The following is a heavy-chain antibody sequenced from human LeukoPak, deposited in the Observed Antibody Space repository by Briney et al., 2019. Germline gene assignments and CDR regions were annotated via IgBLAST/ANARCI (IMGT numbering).Heavy chain of an antibody. CDR3: ARETGGDYYYYYYMDV. CDR2: IIPIFGTA. V-gene: IGHV1-69*06. J-gene: IGHJ6*03. Sequence: SVKVSCKASGGTFSSYAISWVRQAPGQGLEWMGRIIPIFGTANYAQKFQGRVTITADKSTSTAYMELSSLRSEDTAVYYCARETGGDYYYYYYMDVWGKGTTVTVSS. D-gene: IGHD1-26*01. CDR1: GGTFSSYA.